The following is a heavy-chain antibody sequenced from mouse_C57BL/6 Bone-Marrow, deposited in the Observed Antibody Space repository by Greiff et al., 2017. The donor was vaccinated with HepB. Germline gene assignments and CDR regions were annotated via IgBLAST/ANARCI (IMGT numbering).Heavy chain of an antibody. CDR3: ARTYYGPYYAMDY. J-gene: IGHJ4*01. CDR2: ISSGGSYT. V-gene: IGHV5-6*01. D-gene: IGHD1-1*01. CDR1: GFTFSSYG. Sequence: EVQVVESGGDLVKPGGSLKLSCAASGFTFSSYGMSWVRQTPDKRLEWVATISSGGSYTYYPDSVKGRFTISRDNAKNTLYLQMSSLKSEDTAMYYCARTYYGPYYAMDYWGQGTSVTVSS.